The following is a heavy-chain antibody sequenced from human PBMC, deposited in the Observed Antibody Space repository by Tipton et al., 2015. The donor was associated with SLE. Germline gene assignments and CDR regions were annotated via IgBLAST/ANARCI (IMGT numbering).Heavy chain of an antibody. CDR2: INQSGST. CDR3: AREAGVVVTATDYYYYGMDV. Sequence: TLSLTCTVSGGSVSSGGYYWSWIRQPPGKGLEWIGEINQSGSTNYNPSLKSRVTISVDTSKNQFSLKLSSVTAADTAVYYCAREAGVVVTATDYYYYGMDVWGQGTTVTVSS. J-gene: IGHJ6*02. D-gene: IGHD2-21*02. V-gene: IGHV4-61*08. CDR1: GGSVSSGGYY.